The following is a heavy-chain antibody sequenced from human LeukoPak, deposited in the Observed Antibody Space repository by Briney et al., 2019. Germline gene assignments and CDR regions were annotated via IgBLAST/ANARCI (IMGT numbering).Heavy chain of an antibody. CDR1: GGTFSSYA. J-gene: IGHJ6*03. CDR2: IIPIFGTA. CDR3: ARAAGGSGSFGYYYYMDV. D-gene: IGHD3-10*01. Sequence: SVKVSCKASGGTFSSYAISWVRQAPGQGLEWMGGIIPIFGTANYAQKFQGRVTITTDESTSTAYMELSSLRSEDTAVYYCARAAGGSGSFGYYYYMDVWGKGTTVTVSS. V-gene: IGHV1-69*05.